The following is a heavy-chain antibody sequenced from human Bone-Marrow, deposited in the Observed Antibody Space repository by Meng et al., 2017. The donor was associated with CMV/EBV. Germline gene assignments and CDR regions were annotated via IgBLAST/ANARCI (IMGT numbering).Heavy chain of an antibody. V-gene: IGHV4-38-2*02. Sequence: SETLSLTCTVSGYSISSGYYWGWIRQPPGKGLEWIGSIYHSGNTYYNPSLKSRVTISVDTSKNQFSLKLSSVTAADTAVYYCARGRVYYYGSGTYYPLDYWGQGTLVTVSS. CDR1: GYSISSGYY. J-gene: IGHJ4*02. D-gene: IGHD3-10*01. CDR3: ARGRVYYYGSGTYYPLDY. CDR2: IYHSGNT.